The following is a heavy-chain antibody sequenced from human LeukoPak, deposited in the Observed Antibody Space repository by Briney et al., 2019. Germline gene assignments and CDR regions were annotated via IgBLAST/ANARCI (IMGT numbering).Heavy chain of an antibody. D-gene: IGHD1-26*01. CDR1: GFNYGDYA. Sequence: GGSLRLSCTASGFNYGDYAMSWLGQAPGKGLEWVGFIRSKAYGGTTEYAASVKGRFTISRDDSKSIAYLQMNSLKTEDTAVYYCTREADIVGAYYYYGMDVWGQGTTVTVSS. J-gene: IGHJ6*02. V-gene: IGHV3-49*03. CDR3: TREADIVGAYYYYGMDV. CDR2: IRSKAYGGTT.